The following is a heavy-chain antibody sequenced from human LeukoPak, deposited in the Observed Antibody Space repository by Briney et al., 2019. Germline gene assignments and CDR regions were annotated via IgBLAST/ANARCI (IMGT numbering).Heavy chain of an antibody. V-gene: IGHV1-18*01. J-gene: IGHJ4*02. D-gene: IGHD3-22*01. Sequence: ASVKVSCKASGYTFTSYGISWVRQAPGQGLEWMGWISAYNGNTNYAQKLQGRVTMTTDTSTSTAYMELRSLRSDGTAVYYCAREADRVRFYDSSGYYLHWGQGTLVTVSS. CDR2: ISAYNGNT. CDR3: AREADRVRFYDSSGYYLH. CDR1: GYTFTSYG.